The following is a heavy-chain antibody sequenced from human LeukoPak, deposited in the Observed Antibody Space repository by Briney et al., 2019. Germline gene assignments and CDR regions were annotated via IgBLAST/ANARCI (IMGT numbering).Heavy chain of an antibody. J-gene: IGHJ4*02. V-gene: IGHV4-39*07. D-gene: IGHD3-10*01. Sequence: PSETLSLTCTVSGDSISRGSYFWGWIRQPPGKGLEWIGGIYYGSVYSSGSTYHNPSLKSRIFMSLDTSKNLFSLKLTSVTAADTAVYFGVRLLGVGFRAQGGQETVAPGS. CDR1: GDSISRGSYF. CDR3: VRLLGVGFRAQ. CDR2: IYYGSVYSSGST.